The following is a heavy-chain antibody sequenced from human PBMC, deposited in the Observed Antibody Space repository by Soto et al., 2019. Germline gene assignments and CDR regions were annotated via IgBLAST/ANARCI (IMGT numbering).Heavy chain of an antibody. Sequence: QVQLVQSGAEVKNPGASVKVSCQASNYLFGAFGISWVRQAPGQGLEWMGWITPYNGNTHYAEKFQDRVTMTADKSTTTAYMEVRRLTSYDTAVYFCARISARRNDFDVWGQVTVVTVSS. V-gene: IGHV1-18*01. J-gene: IGHJ3*01. CDR2: ITPYNGNT. CDR3: ARISARRNDFDV. CDR1: NYLFGAFG.